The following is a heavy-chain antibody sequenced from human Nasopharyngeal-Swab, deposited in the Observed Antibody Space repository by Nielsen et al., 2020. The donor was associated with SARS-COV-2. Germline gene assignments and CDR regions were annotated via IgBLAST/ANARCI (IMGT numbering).Heavy chain of an antibody. CDR3: ARAARYSSTWSLPYDAFDI. V-gene: IGHV4-31*02. CDR2: IYYSGST. D-gene: IGHD6-13*01. J-gene: IGHJ3*02. Sequence: WIRQPPGKGLEWIGYIYYSGSTYYNPSLKSRLTISVDTSKNQFSLKPSSVTAADTAVYYCARAARYSSTWSLPYDAFDIWGQGTMVTVSS.